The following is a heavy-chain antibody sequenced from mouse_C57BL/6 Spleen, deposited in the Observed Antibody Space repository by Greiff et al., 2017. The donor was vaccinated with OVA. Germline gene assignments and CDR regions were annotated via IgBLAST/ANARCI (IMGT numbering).Heavy chain of an antibody. D-gene: IGHD2-5*01. Sequence: QVQLQQPGAELVKPGASVKMSCKASGYTFTSYWITWVKQRPGQGLEWIGDIYPGSGSPNYNEKFKSKATLTVDTSSSTAYMQLSSLTSEDSAVYYCARALYSNYLFAYWGQGTLVTVSA. CDR1: GYTFTSYW. V-gene: IGHV1-55*01. CDR3: ARALYSNYLFAY. J-gene: IGHJ3*01. CDR2: IYPGSGSP.